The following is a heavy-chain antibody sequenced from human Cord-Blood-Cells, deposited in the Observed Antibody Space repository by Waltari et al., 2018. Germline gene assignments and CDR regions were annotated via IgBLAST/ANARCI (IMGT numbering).Heavy chain of an antibody. CDR1: GFTFGSYL. CDR2: IKQDGSEK. V-gene: IGHV3-7*01. D-gene: IGHD6-6*01. Sequence: EVQLVESGGGSVQPGGSLRLSCAASGFTFGSYLMSWLGQAPGKGLEWVANIKQDGSEKYYVDSVKGRFTISRDNAKNSLYLQMNSLRAEDTAVYYCARVVLSFDAFDIWGQGTMVTVSS. CDR3: ARVVLSFDAFDI. J-gene: IGHJ3*02.